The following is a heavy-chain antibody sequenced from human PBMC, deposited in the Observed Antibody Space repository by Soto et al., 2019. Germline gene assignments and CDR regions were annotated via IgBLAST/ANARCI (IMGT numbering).Heavy chain of an antibody. CDR1: GFTFSSYA. V-gene: IGHV3-23*01. CDR3: AKDGSWYYDYIWGSYRPYYFDY. D-gene: IGHD3-16*02. CDR2: ISGSGGST. Sequence: GGSLRLSCAASGFTFSSYAMSWVRQAPGKGLEWVSAISGSGGSTYYADSVKGRFTISRDNSKNTLYLQMNSLRAEDTAVYYCAKDGSWYYDYIWGSYRPYYFDYWGQGT. J-gene: IGHJ4*02.